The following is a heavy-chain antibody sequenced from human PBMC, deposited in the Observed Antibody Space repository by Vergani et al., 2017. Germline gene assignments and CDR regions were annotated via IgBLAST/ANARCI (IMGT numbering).Heavy chain of an antibody. D-gene: IGHD2-15*01. J-gene: IGHJ6*02. CDR1: GYTFTGYY. Sequence: QVQLVQSGAEVKKPGSSVKVSCKASGYTFTGYYMHWVRQAPGQGLEWMGWINPNSGGTNYAQKFQGRVTMTRDTSISTAYMELSRLRSDDTAVYYCARAYCSGGSCLDFYYYYGMDVWGQGTTVTVSS. CDR3: ARAYCSGGSCLDFYYYYGMDV. CDR2: INPNSGGT. V-gene: IGHV1-2*02.